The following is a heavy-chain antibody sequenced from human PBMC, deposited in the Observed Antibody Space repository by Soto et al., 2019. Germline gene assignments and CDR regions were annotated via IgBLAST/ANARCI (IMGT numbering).Heavy chain of an antibody. CDR3: AIRASYYDSSGYFAY. Sequence: PGGSLRLSCSASGFTFSSYDIHWVRQAPGKGLEYVSGIKYNGDGTYYADSVRGRFTISRDNSKNTLYLQMSSLRPEDTAVYYCAIRASYYDSSGYFAYWGQGTLVTVSS. D-gene: IGHD3-22*01. J-gene: IGHJ4*02. CDR1: GFTFSSYD. CDR2: IKYNGDGT. V-gene: IGHV3-64D*06.